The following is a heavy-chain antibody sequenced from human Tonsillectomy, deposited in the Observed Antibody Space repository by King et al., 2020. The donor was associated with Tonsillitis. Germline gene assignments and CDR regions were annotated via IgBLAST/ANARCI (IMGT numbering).Heavy chain of an antibody. CDR3: SRVRGQSSTSWKSPFYYYYYMDV. Sequence: VQLQQWGAGLLKPSETLSLTCAVYGGSFSGYYWSWIRQPPGKGLEWIGEINHSGSTNYNPSLKSRVTISVDTSKNQFSLKLSTVTAAATAVYYWSRVRGQSSTSWKSPFYYYYYMDVWGKGTTVTVSS. D-gene: IGHD2-2*01. CDR1: GGSFSGYY. CDR2: INHSGST. J-gene: IGHJ6*03. V-gene: IGHV4-34*01.